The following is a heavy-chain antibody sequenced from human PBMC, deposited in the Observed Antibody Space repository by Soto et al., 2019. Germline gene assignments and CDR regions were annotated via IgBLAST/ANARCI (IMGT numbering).Heavy chain of an antibody. CDR3: ARVRRRYSSSWNWFDP. D-gene: IGHD6-13*01. V-gene: IGHV4-31*03. CDR2: IYYSGST. J-gene: IGHJ5*02. Sequence: QVQLQESGPGLVKPSQTLSLTCTVSGGSISSGGYYWSWIRQHPGKGLEWIGYIYYSGSTYYNPSLKGRVTISVDTSKNQFSLKLSSVTAADTAVYYCARVRRRYSSSWNWFDPWGQGTLVTVSS. CDR1: GGSISSGGYY.